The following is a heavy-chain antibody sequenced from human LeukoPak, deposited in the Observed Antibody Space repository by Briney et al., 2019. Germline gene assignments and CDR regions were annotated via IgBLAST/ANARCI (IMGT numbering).Heavy chain of an antibody. Sequence: PGGSLRLSCAASGFTFSTNAMHWVRQAPGKGLEWVAVISYDGSNKYYADSVKGRFTISRDNSKNMLYLQMNSLRAEDTAVYYCALDSSNYYDSSGYYYDYYYMDVWGKGTTVTVSS. J-gene: IGHJ6*03. D-gene: IGHD3-22*01. CDR3: ALDSSNYYDSSGYYYDYYYMDV. V-gene: IGHV3-30*14. CDR1: GFTFSTNA. CDR2: ISYDGSNK.